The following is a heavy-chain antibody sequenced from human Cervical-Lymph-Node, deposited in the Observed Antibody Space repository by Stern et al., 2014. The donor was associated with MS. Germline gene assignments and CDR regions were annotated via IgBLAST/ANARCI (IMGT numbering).Heavy chain of an antibody. Sequence: EVQLVESGGGLVQPGGSLRLSCAASGFTFSDHYMDWVRQAPGKGLEWVGRIKNKANSYTTEYAASVKGRLTISRDDSKNSLYLQMNSLKTEDTAVYYCARLARFDAFDIWGQGTMVTVSS. CDR3: ARLARFDAFDI. CDR1: GFTFSDHY. CDR2: IKNKANSYTT. J-gene: IGHJ3*02. D-gene: IGHD3-3*01. V-gene: IGHV3-72*01.